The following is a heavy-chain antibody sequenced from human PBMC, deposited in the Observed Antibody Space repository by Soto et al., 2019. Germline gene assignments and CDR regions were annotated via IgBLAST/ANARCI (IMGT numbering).Heavy chain of an antibody. J-gene: IGHJ3*02. CDR2: ISAYNGNT. CDR1: GYTFTSYG. CDR3: ARDYHYYDSSGYYGGGHAFDI. D-gene: IGHD3-22*01. Sequence: GSVKVSCKASGYTFTSYGISWVRQAPGQGLEWMGWISAYNGNTNYAQKLQGRVTMTTDTSTSTAYMELRSLRSDDTAVYYCARDYHYYDSSGYYGGGHAFDIWGQGTMVTVSS. V-gene: IGHV1-18*01.